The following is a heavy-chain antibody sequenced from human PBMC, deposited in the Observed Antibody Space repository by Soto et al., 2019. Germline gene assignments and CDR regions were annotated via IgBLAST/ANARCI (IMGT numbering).Heavy chain of an antibody. CDR1: GGSFSGYY. Sequence: QVQLQQWGAGLLKPSETLSLTCAVYGGSFSGYYWSWIRQPPGKGLEWIGEINHSGSTNYNPSLKSRVTISVNTTKNQCSLKLSSLTDADTAVYYCQYDFLTGYYGTHHYMDVWGKGTTVTVSS. V-gene: IGHV4-34*01. CDR3: QYDFLTGYYGTHHYMDV. CDR2: INHSGST. D-gene: IGHD3-9*01. J-gene: IGHJ6*03.